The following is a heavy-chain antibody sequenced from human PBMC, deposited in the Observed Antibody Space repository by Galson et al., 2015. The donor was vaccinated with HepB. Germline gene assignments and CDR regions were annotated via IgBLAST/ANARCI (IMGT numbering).Heavy chain of an antibody. CDR2: ISYSGRT. J-gene: IGHJ5*02. CDR3: ANMTGSSGWFDP. V-gene: IGHV4-39*02. CDR1: GVSIKDSHGDYF. D-gene: IGHD3-16*01. Sequence: LSLTCSVSGVSIKDSHGDYFWAWIRQSPAKGLEWLGSISYSGRTYYNPSLRSRLTLIANASTNDFSMKLFSMTAADTAIYYCANMTGSSGWFDPWGPGTLVTVSS.